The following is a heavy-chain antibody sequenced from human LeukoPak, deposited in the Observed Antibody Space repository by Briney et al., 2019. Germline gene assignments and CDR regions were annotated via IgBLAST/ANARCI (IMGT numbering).Heavy chain of an antibody. CDR2: LRGNGDT. Sequence: GGSLTLSCAASGFTFSSYAMSWVREAPARGLEWVSSLRGNGDTFYADSVKGRFTLSRDESRNTVYLQLNNLRVEDTAVYYCAKARWVSNADAVLWGQGTVVTVSS. CDR1: GFTFSSYA. V-gene: IGHV3-23*01. CDR3: AKARWVSNADAVL. J-gene: IGHJ4*02. D-gene: IGHD1-1*01.